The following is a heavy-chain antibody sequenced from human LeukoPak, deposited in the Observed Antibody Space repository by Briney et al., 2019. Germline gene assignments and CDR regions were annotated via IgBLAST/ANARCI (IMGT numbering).Heavy chain of an antibody. D-gene: IGHD3-3*01. V-gene: IGHV1-3*01. J-gene: IGHJ6*02. Sequence: VSVKVSCKASGYTFTIHAIHWVRQAPGQKLEWMGWINADSGDTKYSQKFQDRVTITRDTSANTAYMELSSLTSGDTAVYYCARAFEVGPQIYYYYGMDVWGQGTTVTVSS. CDR3: ARAFEVGPQIYYYYGMDV. CDR1: GYTFTIHA. CDR2: INADSGDT.